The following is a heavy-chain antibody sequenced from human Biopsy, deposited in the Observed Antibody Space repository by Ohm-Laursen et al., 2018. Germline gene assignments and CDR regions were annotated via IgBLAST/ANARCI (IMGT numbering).Heavy chain of an antibody. D-gene: IGHD2-2*02. J-gene: IGHJ6*02. V-gene: IGHV4-59*08. Sequence: SHTLSLTCTVSGGSVNSYYWSWIRQPPGQGLEWIGYIYYSESINSNPSLNRLATISLYTSKTQFPRKLSPVTAAATAVYYCASMPAAIHDPNFSYYGMHVWGQGTTVTVSS. CDR2: IYYSESI. CDR3: ASMPAAIHDPNFSYYGMHV. CDR1: GGSVNSYY.